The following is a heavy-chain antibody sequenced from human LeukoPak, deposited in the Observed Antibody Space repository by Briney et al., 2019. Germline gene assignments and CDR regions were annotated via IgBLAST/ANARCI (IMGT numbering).Heavy chain of an antibody. V-gene: IGHV3-48*02. CDR1: GFTFSSSS. Sequence: GGSLRLSCGVSGFTFSSSSMNWVRQAPGKGLDWVSYISSSSSTIYYADSVNGRFTISRDNAKNSLYLKMNSLRDEDTAVYYCARYFDSWGQGTLITVSS. CDR2: ISSSSSTI. CDR3: ARYFDS. J-gene: IGHJ4*02.